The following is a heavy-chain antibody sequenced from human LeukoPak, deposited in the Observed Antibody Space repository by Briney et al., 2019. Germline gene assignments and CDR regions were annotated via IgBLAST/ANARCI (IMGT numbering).Heavy chain of an antibody. V-gene: IGHV1-24*01. CDR1: GYTLTELS. CDR2: FDPEDGET. CDR3: ATEGIAVAGIDY. J-gene: IGHJ4*02. Sequence: ASVKVSCKVSGYTLTELSMHWVRQAPGKGLEWMGDFDPEDGETIYAQKFQGRVTMTEDTSTDTAYMELSSLRSEDTAVYYCATEGIAVAGIDYWGQGTLVTVSS. D-gene: IGHD6-19*01.